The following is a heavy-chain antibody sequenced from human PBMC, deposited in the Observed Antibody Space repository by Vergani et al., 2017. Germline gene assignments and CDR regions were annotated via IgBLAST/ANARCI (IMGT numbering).Heavy chain of an antibody. CDR2: IYYSGST. Sequence: QLQLQESDPGLVKPSETLSLTCTVSGGSIRSTFYYWGWIRQPPGKGLEWIGTIYYSGSTYYNPSLKSRVTLSVDTSKNQLSLRMTSVTAADTAVYYCARDSWTSELRGVYWFDTWGQGTLVSVSS. J-gene: IGHJ5*02. D-gene: IGHD3-10*01. V-gene: IGHV4-39*07. CDR1: GGSIRSTFYY. CDR3: ARDSWTSELRGVYWFDT.